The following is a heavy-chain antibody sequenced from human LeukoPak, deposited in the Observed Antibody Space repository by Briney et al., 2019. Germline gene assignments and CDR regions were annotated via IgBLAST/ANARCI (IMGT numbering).Heavy chain of an antibody. D-gene: IGHD4-17*01. J-gene: IGHJ4*02. CDR3: ARDDGDYAVDY. CDR2: TYYRSKVYN. Sequence: SQTLSLTCAVSGDIVSSNSVAWNWIRQSPSRGLEWLGRTYYRSKVYNDYAVTVKNRIRINADTSKNQFSLQLNSVTPEDTAVYYYARDDGDYAVDYWGQGTLITVSS. CDR1: GDIVSSNSVA. V-gene: IGHV6-1*01.